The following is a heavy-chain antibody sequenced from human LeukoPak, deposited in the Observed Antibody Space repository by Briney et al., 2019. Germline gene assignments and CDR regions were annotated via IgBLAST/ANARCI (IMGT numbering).Heavy chain of an antibody. Sequence: GGSLRLSCAASGFTFSSYSMNWVRQAPGKGLEWVSSISSGSTYIYYADSLKGRFTISRDNAKNSLYLQMNSLRAEDTAVYYCARDFGGEGSGSYPSHSNWGQGTLVTVSS. CDR1: GFTFSSYS. CDR2: ISSGSTYI. V-gene: IGHV3-21*04. D-gene: IGHD3-10*01. CDR3: ARDFGGEGSGSYPSHSN. J-gene: IGHJ4*02.